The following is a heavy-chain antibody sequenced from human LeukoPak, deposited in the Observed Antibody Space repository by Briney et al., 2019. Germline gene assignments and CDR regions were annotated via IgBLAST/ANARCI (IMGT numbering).Heavy chain of an antibody. V-gene: IGHV3-53*01. Sequence: GGSLRLSCAASGFTVSDNYMNWVRQAPGKGLEWVSVIFSGGSPYYADSVKGRFTISRDNSKNTLYLQMNRLRAEDTAVYYCARGHSSSSGSPDYWGQGTLVTVSS. D-gene: IGHD6-6*01. J-gene: IGHJ4*02. CDR2: IFSGGSP. CDR1: GFTVSDNY. CDR3: ARGHSSSSGSPDY.